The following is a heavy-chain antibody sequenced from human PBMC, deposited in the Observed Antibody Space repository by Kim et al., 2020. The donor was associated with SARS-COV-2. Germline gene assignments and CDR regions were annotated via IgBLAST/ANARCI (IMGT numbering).Heavy chain of an antibody. CDR1: GYTFSSYY. CDR2: INTSSGSR. D-gene: IGHD6-19*01. J-gene: IGHJ4*02. V-gene: IGHV1-46*01. Sequence: ASVKVSCKASGYTFSSYYIHWVRQAPGQGLEWMAVINTSSGSRTYAQKFQGRDTITMDTSTSTVYMEVSSLRSEDTAIYYCVRDLITVAGAIDYWGQGTLVTVSS. CDR3: VRDLITVAGAIDY.